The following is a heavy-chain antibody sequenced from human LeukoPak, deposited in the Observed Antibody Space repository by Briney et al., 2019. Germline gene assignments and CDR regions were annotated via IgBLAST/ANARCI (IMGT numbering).Heavy chain of an antibody. J-gene: IGHJ4*02. D-gene: IGHD5-18*01. CDR2: IWYDGSNK. V-gene: IGHV3-33*06. Sequence: SGGSLRLSCAASGFTFSSYSMNWVRQAPGKGLEWVAVIWYDGSNKYYADSVKGRFTISRDNSKNTLYLQMNSLRAEDTAVYYCAKARGYSYGAFDYWGQGTLVTVSS. CDR3: AKARGYSYGAFDY. CDR1: GFTFSSYS.